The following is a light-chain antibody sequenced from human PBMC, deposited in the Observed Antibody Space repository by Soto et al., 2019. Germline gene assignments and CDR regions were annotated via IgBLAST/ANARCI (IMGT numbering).Light chain of an antibody. V-gene: IGKV3-15*01. CDR3: QQYDHWPRGT. J-gene: IGKJ2*01. CDR2: GAS. Sequence: EIVLTQSPGTLSLSPGERATLSCRASQSIDTYLAWYQQKPGQAPRPLIYGASNRATGIPARFSGSESGTEFTLTISSLQSEDFAVYYCQQYDHWPRGTFGQGTKLEI. CDR1: QSIDTY.